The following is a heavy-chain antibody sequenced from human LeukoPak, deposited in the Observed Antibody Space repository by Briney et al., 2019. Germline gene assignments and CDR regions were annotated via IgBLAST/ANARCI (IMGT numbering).Heavy chain of an antibody. J-gene: IGHJ4*02. D-gene: IGHD1-26*01. CDR1: GGSIRSHY. CDR2: IYYTGST. Sequence: SETLSLTCSVSGGSIRSHYWNWIRQPPGKGLEWLGHIYYTGSTYYNASLKSRVTISVDTSKNQFSLRLSSVTAADTAVYYCARERWEGGSFVMGFDYWGQGALVTVSS. CDR3: ARERWEGGSFVMGFDY. V-gene: IGHV4-59*11.